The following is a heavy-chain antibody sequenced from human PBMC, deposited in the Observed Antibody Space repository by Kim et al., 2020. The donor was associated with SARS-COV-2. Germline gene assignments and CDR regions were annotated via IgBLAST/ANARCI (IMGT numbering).Heavy chain of an antibody. Sequence: SETLSLTCAVYGGSFSGYYWSWIRQPPGKGLEWIGEINHSGSTNYNPSLKSRVTISVDTSKNQFSLKLSSVTAADTAVYYCARASSLAYYYGSGSSGNAFDIWGQGTMVTVSS. J-gene: IGHJ3*02. CDR1: GGSFSGYY. CDR2: INHSGST. D-gene: IGHD3-10*01. V-gene: IGHV4-34*01. CDR3: ARASSLAYYYGSGSSGNAFDI.